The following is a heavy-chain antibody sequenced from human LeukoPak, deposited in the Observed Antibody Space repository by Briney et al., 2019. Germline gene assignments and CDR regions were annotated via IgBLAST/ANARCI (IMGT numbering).Heavy chain of an antibody. V-gene: IGHV4-59*01. D-gene: IGHD1-26*01. CDR3: ASELVGATSFGY. CDR2: IYYSGST. CDR1: GGSISSYY. Sequence: SETLSLTCTVPGGSISSYYWSWIRQPPGKGLEWIGYIYYSGSTNYTPSLKSRVTISVDTSKNQFSLKLSSVTAADTAVYYCASELVGATSFGYWGQGTLVTVSS. J-gene: IGHJ4*02.